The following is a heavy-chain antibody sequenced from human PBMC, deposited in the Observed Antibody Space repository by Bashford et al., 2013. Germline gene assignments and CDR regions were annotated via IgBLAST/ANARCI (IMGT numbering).Heavy chain of an antibody. CDR2: IIPIFGTA. Sequence: SVKVSCKASGGTFSSYAISWVRQAPGQGLEWMGGIIPIFGTANYAQKFQGRVTITADESTSTAYMELSSLRSDDTAVYYCARGRPAAKSYYYYYMDVWGKGTTVTVSS. J-gene: IGHJ6*03. CDR1: GGTFSSYA. CDR3: ARGRPAAKSYYYYYMDV. V-gene: IGHV1-69*13. D-gene: IGHD2-2*01.